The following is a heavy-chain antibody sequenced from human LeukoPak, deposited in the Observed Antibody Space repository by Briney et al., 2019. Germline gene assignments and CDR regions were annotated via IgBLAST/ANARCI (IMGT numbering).Heavy chain of an antibody. CDR2: ISYDGSNK. CDR3: ARDRGIAARPYYFDY. J-gene: IGHJ4*02. V-gene: IGHV3-30*03. Sequence: PGESLRLSCAASGFTFSSYGMHWVRQAPGKGLEWVAVISYDGSNKYYADSVKGRFTISRDNSKNTLYLQMNSLRAEDTAVYYCARDRGIAARPYYFDYWGQGTLVTVSS. D-gene: IGHD6-6*01. CDR1: GFTFSSYG.